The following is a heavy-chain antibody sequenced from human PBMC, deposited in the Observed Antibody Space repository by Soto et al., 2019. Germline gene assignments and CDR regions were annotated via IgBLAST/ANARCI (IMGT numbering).Heavy chain of an antibody. D-gene: IGHD3-16*02. CDR2: FDPEDGET. CDR3: ASPGVYIWGSYRLRPYYFDY. Sequence: GASVKVSCKVSGYTLTELSMHWVRQAPGKGLEWMGGFDPEDGETIYAQKFQGRVTMTEDTSTDTAYMELSSLRSEDTAVYYCASPGVYIWGSYRLRPYYFDYWGQGTLVTVSS. CDR1: GYTLTELS. V-gene: IGHV1-24*01. J-gene: IGHJ4*02.